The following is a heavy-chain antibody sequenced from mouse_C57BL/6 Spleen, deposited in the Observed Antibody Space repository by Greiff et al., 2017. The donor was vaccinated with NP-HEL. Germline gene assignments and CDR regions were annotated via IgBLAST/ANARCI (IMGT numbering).Heavy chain of an antibody. J-gene: IGHJ2*01. Sequence: QVQLKQPGAELVRPGSSVKLSCKASGYTFTSYWMHWVKQRPIQGLEWIGNIDPSDSETHYNQKFKDKATLTVDKSSSTAYMQLSSLTSEDSAVYYCARRDYSKGFDYWGQGTTLTVSS. V-gene: IGHV1-52*01. CDR3: ARRDYSKGFDY. CDR2: IDPSDSET. D-gene: IGHD2-5*01. CDR1: GYTFTSYW.